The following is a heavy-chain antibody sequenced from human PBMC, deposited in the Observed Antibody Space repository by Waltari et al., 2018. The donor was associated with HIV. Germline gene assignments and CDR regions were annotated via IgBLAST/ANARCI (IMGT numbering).Heavy chain of an antibody. V-gene: IGHV4-59*01. Sequence: QVQLQESGPGLVKPSETLSLTCTVSGGSISSYYWRWLRPPPGKGLEWIGYIYYSGSTNYNPSLKSRVTISVDTSKNQFSLKLSSVTAADTAVYYCARLYCSSTSCYPYWYFDLWGRGTLVTVSS. CDR3: ARLYCSSTSCYPYWYFDL. CDR1: GGSISSYY. CDR2: IYYSGST. D-gene: IGHD2-2*01. J-gene: IGHJ2*01.